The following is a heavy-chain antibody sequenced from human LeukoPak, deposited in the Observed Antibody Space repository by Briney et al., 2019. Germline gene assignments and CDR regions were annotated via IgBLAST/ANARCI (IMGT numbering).Heavy chain of an antibody. CDR1: GGSISSSSYY. D-gene: IGHD3-22*01. J-gene: IGHJ4*02. Sequence: SETLSLTCTVSGGSISSSSYYWGWIRQPQGKGLEWIGSVYYSGRTYDNPSLKSRVTVSVDTSKSQFSLKLSSVTAADTAVYYCARLLYDRSGYYYFDYWGQGTLVTVSS. CDR3: ARLLYDRSGYYYFDY. V-gene: IGHV4-39*01. CDR2: VYYSGRT.